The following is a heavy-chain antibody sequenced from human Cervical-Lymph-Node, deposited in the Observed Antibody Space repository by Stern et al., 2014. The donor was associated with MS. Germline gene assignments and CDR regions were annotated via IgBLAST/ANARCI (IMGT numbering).Heavy chain of an antibody. V-gene: IGHV3-74*02. CDR3: ARGRVSYYYGMDV. D-gene: IGHD2-15*01. CDR2: INSDGSST. Sequence: EVQLVESGGGLVQPGGSLRLSCAASGFTFSNYWVHWVRQAPGKGLVWVSRINSDGSSTSYADSVKGRFTISRDNAKNTLYLQMNSLRAEDTAVYYCARGRVSYYYGMDVWGQGTTVTVSS. CDR1: GFTFSNYW. J-gene: IGHJ6*02.